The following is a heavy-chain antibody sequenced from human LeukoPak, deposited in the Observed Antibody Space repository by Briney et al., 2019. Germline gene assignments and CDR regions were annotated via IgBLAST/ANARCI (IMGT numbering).Heavy chain of an antibody. CDR3: ARGHRDCSRTSCYAYYYYYGMDV. CDR2: TWYDGGNN. Sequence: PGRSLSLSCAAAAFTFSSYGTRWVRQAPGKVLEWVAGTWYDGGNNYYGDSVKGRFTISRDKSKHTLYQQMNSLRAEDTAVYYCARGHRDCSRTSCYAYYYYYGMDVWGQGTTVTVSS. D-gene: IGHD2-2*01. J-gene: IGHJ6*02. V-gene: IGHV3-33*01. CDR1: AFTFSSYG.